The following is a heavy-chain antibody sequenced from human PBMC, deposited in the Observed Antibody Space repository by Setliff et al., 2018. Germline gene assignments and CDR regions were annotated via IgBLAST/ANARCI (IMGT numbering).Heavy chain of an antibody. CDR3: AIDYGPTGTPYH. Sequence: ASVKVSCKASGYSFSDFYMHWVRQVPGEGLEALGRIDPRYDFTVYAERFKDRLTITADTSTDTSYMEMSSLRFEDTAVYYCAIDYGPTGTPYHWGQGTPVTVSS. J-gene: IGHJ4*02. D-gene: IGHD1-1*01. CDR1: GYSFSDFY. CDR2: IDPRYDFT. V-gene: IGHV1-69-2*01.